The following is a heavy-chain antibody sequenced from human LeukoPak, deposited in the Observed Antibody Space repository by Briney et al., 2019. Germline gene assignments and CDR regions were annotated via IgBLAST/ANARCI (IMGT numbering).Heavy chain of an antibody. Sequence: PGGSLRLSCAASGFTFSDYYMSWIRRAPGKGLEWVSYISSSGSTIYYVDSVKGRFTISRDNAKNSLYLQMNSLRAEDTAVYYCARDAVAGSFDYWGQGTLVTVSS. V-gene: IGHV3-11*01. D-gene: IGHD6-19*01. CDR3: ARDAVAGSFDY. CDR2: ISSSGSTI. J-gene: IGHJ4*02. CDR1: GFTFSDYY.